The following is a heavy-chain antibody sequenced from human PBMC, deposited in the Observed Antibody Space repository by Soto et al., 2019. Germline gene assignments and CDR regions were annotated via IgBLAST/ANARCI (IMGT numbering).Heavy chain of an antibody. V-gene: IGHV1-18*04. D-gene: IGHD3-22*01. CDR2: ISTFHGNT. Sequence: GASVKVSYKASGCTFTSYGISWVRQAPGQGLEWMGWISTFHGNTNYAQKFQGSVTMTTDTSTSTAYMELRSLTSDDTAIYYCARDTYDTTGYPLDSGGQETLFPVSS. CDR1: GCTFTSYG. J-gene: IGHJ4*02. CDR3: ARDTYDTTGYPLDS.